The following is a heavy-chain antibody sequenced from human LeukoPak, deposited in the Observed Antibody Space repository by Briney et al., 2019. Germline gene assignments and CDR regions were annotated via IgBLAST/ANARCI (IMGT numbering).Heavy chain of an antibody. D-gene: IGHD3-22*01. V-gene: IGHV3-48*04. CDR1: GFTFSSYS. J-gene: IGHJ4*02. CDR3: AREGDYYDSSGYCLDC. CDR2: ISSSGSTI. Sequence: GGSLRLSCAASGFTFSSYSMNWVRQAPGKGLEWVSYISSSGSTIYYADSVKGRFTISRDNAKNSLYLQMNSLRAEDTAVYYCAREGDYYDSSGYCLDCWGQGTLVTVSS.